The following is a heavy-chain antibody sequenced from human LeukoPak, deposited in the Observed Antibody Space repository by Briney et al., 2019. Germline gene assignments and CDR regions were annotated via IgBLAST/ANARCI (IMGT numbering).Heavy chain of an antibody. CDR1: GFTFSGYG. J-gene: IGHJ4*02. D-gene: IGHD3-10*01. Sequence: GRSLRLSCAASGFTFSGYGMHWVRQAPGKGLEWLAVISYDGNNKYYADSVRGRFTISRDNAKNSLYLHMNSLRVEDTAVYYCARGPPYGSRSDYFDYWGQGTLVTVYS. V-gene: IGHV3-30*03. CDR3: ARGPPYGSRSDYFDY. CDR2: ISYDGNNK.